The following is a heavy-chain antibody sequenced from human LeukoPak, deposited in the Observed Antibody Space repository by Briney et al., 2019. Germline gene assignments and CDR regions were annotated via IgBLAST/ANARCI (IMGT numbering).Heavy chain of an antibody. CDR1: GGSISSYY. CDR2: IYYSGST. CDR3: ASIFLGYCSGSSCYSDKDYYYYGMDV. D-gene: IGHD2-15*01. Sequence: SETLSLTCTVSGGSISSYYWSWIRQPPGKGLEWIGYIYYSGSTYYNPSLKSRVTISVDTSKNQFSLKLSSVTAADTAVYYCASIFLGYCSGSSCYSDKDYYYYGMDVWGQGTTVTVSS. J-gene: IGHJ6*02. V-gene: IGHV4-59*04.